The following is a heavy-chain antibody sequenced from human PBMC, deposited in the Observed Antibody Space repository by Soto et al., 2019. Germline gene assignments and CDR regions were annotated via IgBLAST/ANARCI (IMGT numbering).Heavy chain of an antibody. CDR1: GFTFSSYA. V-gene: IGHV3-23*01. CDR3: AKLSTIFGVVLYFDY. J-gene: IGHJ4*02. CDR2: ISGSGGST. Sequence: GGSLRLSCAASGFTFSSYAMSWVRQAPGKGLEWVSAISGSGGSTYYADSVKGRFTISRDNSKNTLYLQMNSLRAEDTAVYYCAKLSTIFGVVLYFDYWGQGTLVTVSS. D-gene: IGHD3-3*01.